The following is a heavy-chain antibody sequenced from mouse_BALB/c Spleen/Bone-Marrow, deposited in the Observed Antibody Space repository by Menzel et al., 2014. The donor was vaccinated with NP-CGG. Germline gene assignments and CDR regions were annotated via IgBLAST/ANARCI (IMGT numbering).Heavy chain of an antibody. CDR3: ARYYYRSMDY. CDR2: IDPANGNT. J-gene: IGHJ4*01. Sequence: EVQLQQSGAELVKPGASVKLSCTASGFNIKDTYMHWVKQRPEQGLEWIGRIDPANGNTKYDPKFQGRATVTADTSSSQACLQLSDLTAEDTAVNYGARYYYRSMDYWGQGTSVTVSS. CDR1: GFNIKDTY. V-gene: IGHV14-3*02. D-gene: IGHD1-1*01.